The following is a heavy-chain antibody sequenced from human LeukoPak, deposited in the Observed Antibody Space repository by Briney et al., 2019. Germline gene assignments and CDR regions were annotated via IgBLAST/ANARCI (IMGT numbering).Heavy chain of an antibody. Sequence: SETLSLTCSVSGGSFDSKYWSWIRQPPGKGLEWIGYIYTSGSTNFNPSLRSRVAMSIDTSKNQFSLKVYSVTAADTAVYYCASTMRYSSGWYPFDYWGQGTLVTVSS. CDR2: IYTSGST. CDR3: ASTMRYSSGWYPFDY. CDR1: GGSFDSKY. J-gene: IGHJ4*02. V-gene: IGHV4-4*09. D-gene: IGHD6-19*01.